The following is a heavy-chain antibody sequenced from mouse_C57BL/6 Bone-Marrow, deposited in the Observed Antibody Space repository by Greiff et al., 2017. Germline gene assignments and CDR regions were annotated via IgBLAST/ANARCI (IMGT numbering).Heavy chain of an antibody. D-gene: IGHD1-1*01. Sequence: QVQLQQSDAELVKPGASVKISCKVSGYTFTDHTIHWMKQRPEQGLEWIGYIYPRDGSTKYNEKFKGKATLTADKSSSTAYMQLNILTSEDSAVYFCERLSYGSSYAMDYWGQGTSVTVSS. V-gene: IGHV1-78*01. CDR3: ERLSYGSSYAMDY. J-gene: IGHJ4*01. CDR2: IYPRDGST. CDR1: GYTFTDHT.